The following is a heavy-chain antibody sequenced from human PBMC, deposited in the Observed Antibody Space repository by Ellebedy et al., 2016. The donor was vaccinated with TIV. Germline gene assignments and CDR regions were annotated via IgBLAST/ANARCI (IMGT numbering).Heavy chain of an antibody. J-gene: IGHJ6*02. CDR2: VYHSGNT. Sequence: PGGSLRLSCTVSSGSINNYFWNWVRQPPGKGLEWIGYVYHSGNTNYNPSLKSRVTIFVDASKNQISLTLRSVTAADTAGYFCARETYDILTGQTYGMDVWGQGTTVTVSS. V-gene: IGHV4-59*01. CDR1: SGSINNYF. D-gene: IGHD3-9*01. CDR3: ARETYDILTGQTYGMDV.